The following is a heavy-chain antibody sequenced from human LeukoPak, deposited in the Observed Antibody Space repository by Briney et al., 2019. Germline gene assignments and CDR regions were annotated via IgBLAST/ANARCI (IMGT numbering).Heavy chain of an antibody. D-gene: IGHD2-15*01. CDR3: ARGPTYCSGGSCYSTGTDY. CDR2: IRSSSSTI. J-gene: IGHJ4*02. V-gene: IGHV3-48*01. Sequence: GGSLRLSCAASGFTFSSYSMNWVRQAPGKGLEWVSYIRSSSSTICYAVSVKGRFTISRDNAKNSLHLQMNSLRAEDTAVYYCARGPTYCSGGSCYSTGTDYWGQGTLVTVSS. CDR1: GFTFSSYS.